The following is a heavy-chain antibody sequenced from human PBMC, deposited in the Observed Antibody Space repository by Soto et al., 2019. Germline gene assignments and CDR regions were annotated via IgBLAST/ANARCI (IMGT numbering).Heavy chain of an antibody. D-gene: IGHD4-4*01. J-gene: IGHJ6*02. Sequence: QVQLQESGPGLVKPSGTLSLTCDVSGGSISSTKWWTWVSQPPGKGLEWIAEISHSEGYNYNPSLQSRVAMSLENSKNQFSLRLSSVTAADTAVYYCATQTIPYTWDVWGQGTTVTVS. CDR1: GGSISSTKW. CDR2: ISHSEGY. V-gene: IGHV4-4*02. CDR3: ATQTIPYTWDV.